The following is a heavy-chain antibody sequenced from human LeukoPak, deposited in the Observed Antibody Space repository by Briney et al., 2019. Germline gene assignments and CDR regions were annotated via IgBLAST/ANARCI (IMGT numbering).Heavy chain of an antibody. CDR2: ISYDGSNK. CDR1: GFTFSSYG. J-gene: IGHJ3*02. V-gene: IGHV3-30*18. CDR3: AKDLVPRIFDAFDI. Sequence: GGSLRLSCAASGFTFSSYGMHWVRQAPGKGLEWVAVISYDGSNKYYADSVKGRFTISRDNSKNTLYLQMNSLRAEDTAVYYCAKDLVPRIFDAFDIWGQGTMVTVSS. D-gene: IGHD6-6*01.